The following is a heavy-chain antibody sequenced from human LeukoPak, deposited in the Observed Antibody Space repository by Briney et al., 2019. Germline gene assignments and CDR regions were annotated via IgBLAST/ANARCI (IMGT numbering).Heavy chain of an antibody. CDR2: ISYDGSNK. J-gene: IGHJ4*02. D-gene: IGHD3-9*01. CDR3: AKDRYDILTGSIYFDY. CDR1: GFTFSSYG. Sequence: PGRSLRLSCAASGFTFSSYGMHWVRQAPGKGLEWVAVISYDGSNKYYADSVKGRFTISRDNSKNTLYLQMNSLRAEDTAVYYCAKDRYDILTGSIYFDYWGQGTLVTVSS. V-gene: IGHV3-30*18.